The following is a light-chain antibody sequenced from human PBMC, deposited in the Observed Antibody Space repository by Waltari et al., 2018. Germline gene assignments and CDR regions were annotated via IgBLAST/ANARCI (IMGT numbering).Light chain of an antibody. J-gene: IGLJ3*02. CDR1: SGSLSTTSY. Sequence: QTVVTQEPSLSVSPGGKVTLTCALSSGSLSTTSYATWYQQTPGQAPRTLVYKANARSSGVPDRFSGSILGNTAALTITGAQADDESDYYCALYMGSGIWVFGGGTRLTVL. V-gene: IGLV8-61*01. CDR3: ALYMGSGIWV. CDR2: KAN.